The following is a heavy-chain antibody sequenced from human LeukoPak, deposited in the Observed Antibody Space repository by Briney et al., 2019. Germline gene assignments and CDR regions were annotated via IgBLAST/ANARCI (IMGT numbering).Heavy chain of an antibody. D-gene: IGHD2-21*01. CDR2: IYYSGST. Sequence: SETLSLTCAVSGGSISSGGYSWSWIRQPPGKGLEWIGYIYYSGSTYYNPSLKSRVTISVDTSKNQFSLKLTSVTAADTAVYYCARQPLWWSLESYYDSWGQGTLVTVSS. V-gene: IGHV4-30-2*03. CDR3: ARQPLWWSLESYYDS. CDR1: GGSISSGGYS. J-gene: IGHJ4*02.